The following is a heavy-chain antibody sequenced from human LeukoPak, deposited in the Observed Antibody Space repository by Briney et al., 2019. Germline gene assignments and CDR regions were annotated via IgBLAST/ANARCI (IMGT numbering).Heavy chain of an antibody. CDR2: ISGSSSTI. CDR3: EKDILSSGWPHAFDI. Sequence: PGGSLRLSCAASGFTFSSYGMTWVRQAPGKGLEWVSYISGSSSTIYYADSVKGRFTISRDNAKNSLYLQMNSLRAEDTAVYYCEKDILSSGWPHAFDIWGQGTMVTVSS. J-gene: IGHJ3*02. V-gene: IGHV3-48*04. D-gene: IGHD6-19*01. CDR1: GFTFSSYG.